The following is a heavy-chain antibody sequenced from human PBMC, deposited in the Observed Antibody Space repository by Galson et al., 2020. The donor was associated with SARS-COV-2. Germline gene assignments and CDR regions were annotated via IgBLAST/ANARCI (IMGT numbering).Heavy chain of an antibody. Sequence: GESLKISCTASGFTFSSYYMSWVRQAPGMGLEWVANIKQDASEIAYVDSVKGRFTVSRDNAKNSLYLQMNSLKAEDTAVYYCARSYVGGGYRYFDYWGQGTLVIVSS. CDR1: GFTFSSYY. V-gene: IGHV3-7*01. CDR3: ARSYVGGGYRYFDY. D-gene: IGHD3-22*01. J-gene: IGHJ4*02. CDR2: IKQDASEI.